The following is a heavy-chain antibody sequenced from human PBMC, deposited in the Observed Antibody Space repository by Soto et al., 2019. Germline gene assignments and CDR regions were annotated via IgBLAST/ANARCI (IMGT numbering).Heavy chain of an antibody. CDR2: IYSGGST. Sequence: EVQLVESGGGLIQPGGSLRLSCAASGFTVSSNYMSWVRQAPGKGLEWVSDIYSGGSTYYADSVKGRFTISRDNSKNTLYLQMNSLRAEDMAVYYCARVGGLGAEYFQHWGQGTLVTVSS. CDR1: GFTVSSNY. V-gene: IGHV3-53*01. J-gene: IGHJ1*01. D-gene: IGHD3-16*01. CDR3: ARVGGLGAEYFQH.